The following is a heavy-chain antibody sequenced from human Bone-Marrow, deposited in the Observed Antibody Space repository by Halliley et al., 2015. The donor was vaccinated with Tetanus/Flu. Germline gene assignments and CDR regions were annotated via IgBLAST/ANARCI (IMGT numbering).Heavy chain of an antibody. Sequence: TLSLTCTVSGGSISPYYWTWVRQPPGKGLEWIASIFYNGDTLHNPSLRSRVTVSIDTSNNQFSLTVNSVTAADTATYYCATHVGDGGLSSFFDHWGQGSLVTVSS. V-gene: IGHV4-59*04. J-gene: IGHJ4*02. CDR3: ATHVGDGGLSSFFDH. D-gene: IGHD3-10*01. CDR1: GGSISPYY. CDR2: IFYNGDT.